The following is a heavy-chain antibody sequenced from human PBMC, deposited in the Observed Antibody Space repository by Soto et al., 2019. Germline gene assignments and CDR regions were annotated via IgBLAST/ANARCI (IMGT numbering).Heavy chain of an antibody. CDR3: ARVCDSSGYQDQLYNWFDP. V-gene: IGHV1-18*01. Sequence: GASVKVSCKASGYTFTSYCISWVRHAPGQGLEWMGWISAYNGNTNYAQKLQGRVTMTTDTSTSTAYMELRSLRSDDTAVYYCARVCDSSGYQDQLYNWFDPWGQGTLVTVSS. D-gene: IGHD3-22*01. CDR2: ISAYNGNT. J-gene: IGHJ5*02. CDR1: GYTFTSYC.